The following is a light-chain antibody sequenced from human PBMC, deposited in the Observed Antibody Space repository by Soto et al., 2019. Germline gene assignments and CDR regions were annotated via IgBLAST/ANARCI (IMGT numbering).Light chain of an antibody. CDR3: QQYNSYSS. CDR1: QSITRW. Sequence: DIQMTQSPSTLSASVGDRFTIAFRASQSITRWLAWYQQKPGKAPKLLIYKASNLGGGVPSRFSGDGSGTEFTLTISSLQPEDSATYYCQQYNSYSSFGPGTKVDIK. J-gene: IGKJ3*01. CDR2: KAS. V-gene: IGKV1-5*03.